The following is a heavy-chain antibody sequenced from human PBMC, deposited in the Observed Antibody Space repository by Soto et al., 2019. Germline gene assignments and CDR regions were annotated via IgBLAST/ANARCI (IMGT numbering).Heavy chain of an antibody. D-gene: IGHD1-26*01. J-gene: IGHJ4*02. CDR1: GFTFTSSA. CDR2: IVVGSGNT. CDR3: AADPWYSGSPTLDY. Sequence: GASVKVSCKASGFTFTSSAVQWVRQARGQRLEWIGWIVVGSGNTNYAQKFQERVTITRDMSTSTAYMELSSLRSEDTAVYYCAADPWYSGSPTLDYWGQGTLVTVSS. V-gene: IGHV1-58*01.